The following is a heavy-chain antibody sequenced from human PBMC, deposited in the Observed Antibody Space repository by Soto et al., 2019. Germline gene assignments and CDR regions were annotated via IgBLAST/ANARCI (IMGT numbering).Heavy chain of an antibody. Sequence: EVQLLESGGGLVQPGGSLRLSCAASGFTFSSYSMNWVRQAPGKGLEWVSSISSSSSYIYYADSVKGRFTISRDNAKNSLYLQMNSLRAEDTAVYYCARAEQWLALYYFDYWGQGTLVTVSS. CDR3: ARAEQWLALYYFDY. J-gene: IGHJ4*02. CDR1: GFTFSSYS. D-gene: IGHD6-19*01. CDR2: ISSSSSYI. V-gene: IGHV3-21*01.